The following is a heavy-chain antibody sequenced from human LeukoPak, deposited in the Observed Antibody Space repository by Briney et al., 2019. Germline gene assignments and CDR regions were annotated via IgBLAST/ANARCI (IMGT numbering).Heavy chain of an antibody. CDR3: ASYSGWYAGFDY. CDR1: GGSFSGYY. D-gene: IGHD6-19*01. J-gene: IGHJ4*02. CDR2: VNHRGST. Sequence: PSETLSLTCAVYGGSFSGYYWSWVRQPPGKGLEWIGEVNHRGSTNYNPSLKSRVIISVDTSKNQFSLKLSSVTAADTAVYYCASYSGWYAGFDYWGQGTLVTVSS. V-gene: IGHV4-34*01.